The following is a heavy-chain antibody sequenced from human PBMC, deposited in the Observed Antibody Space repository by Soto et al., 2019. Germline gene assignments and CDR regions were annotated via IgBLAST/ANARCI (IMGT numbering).Heavy chain of an antibody. D-gene: IGHD2-8*01. Sequence: QAQLVQSGAEVKKPGSSVKVSCKASGGTFSSYAISWVRQAPGQGLEWMGGIIPIFGTANYAQKFQGRVTITADESTSTAYMELSSLRSEDTAVYYCARGGYCTNGVCYTHYYYGMDVWGQGTTVTVSS. CDR1: GGTFSSYA. J-gene: IGHJ6*02. CDR2: IIPIFGTA. CDR3: ARGGYCTNGVCYTHYYYGMDV. V-gene: IGHV1-69*01.